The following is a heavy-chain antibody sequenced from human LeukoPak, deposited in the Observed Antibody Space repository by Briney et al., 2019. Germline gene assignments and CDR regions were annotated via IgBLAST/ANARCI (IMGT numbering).Heavy chain of an antibody. CDR3: AKENSSGYYFDY. J-gene: IGHJ4*02. CDR2: ISWNSGSI. D-gene: IGHD3-22*01. Sequence: GGSLRLSCAASGFTFDDYAMHWVRQAPGKGLEWVSGISWNSGSIGYADSVKGRFTISRDNAKNSLYLQMNSLRAEDTALYYCAKENSSGYYFDYLGQGGLVTV. CDR1: GFTFDDYA. V-gene: IGHV3-9*01.